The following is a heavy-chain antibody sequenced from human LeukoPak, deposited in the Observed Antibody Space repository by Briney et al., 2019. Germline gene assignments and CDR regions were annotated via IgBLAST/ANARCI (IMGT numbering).Heavy chain of an antibody. CDR2: IHPGDSDT. CDR3: ARRPYCGGDCYSLSFDY. D-gene: IGHD2-21*02. Sequence: GESLKISCKGSGYNFTSYWIGWVRQMPGKGLEWMGIIHPGDSDTRYSPSFQGQVTISADKSISTAYLQWSSLKASDTAMYYCARRPYCGGDCYSLSFDYWGQGTLVTVSS. J-gene: IGHJ4*02. CDR1: GYNFTSYW. V-gene: IGHV5-51*01.